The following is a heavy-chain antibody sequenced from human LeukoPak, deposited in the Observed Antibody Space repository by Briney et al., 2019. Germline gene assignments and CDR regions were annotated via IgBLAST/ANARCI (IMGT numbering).Heavy chain of an antibody. Sequence: PSETLSLTCTVSGGSISSSSYYWGWIRQPPGKGLEWIGSIYYSGSTIYNPSLRSRVTMSVDTPKTQFSLNLRSVTAADTAVYYCARGYFYDNSMDVWGTGTTVTVSS. V-gene: IGHV4-39*07. D-gene: IGHD5/OR15-5a*01. J-gene: IGHJ6*03. CDR3: ARGYFYDNSMDV. CDR1: GGSISSSSYY. CDR2: IYYSGST.